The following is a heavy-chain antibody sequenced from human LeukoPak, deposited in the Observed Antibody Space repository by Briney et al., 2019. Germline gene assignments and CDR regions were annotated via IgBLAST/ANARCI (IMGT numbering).Heavy chain of an antibody. CDR3: ARDLSLDY. J-gene: IGHJ4*02. CDR1: GGSISNYY. Sequence: SETLSLTCTVSGGSISNYYWTWIRQPPGKGLEWIAYIYYSGSTNYNPSLKSRVTISVDTSKNQFSLKLSSVTAADTAVYYCARDLSLDYWGQGTLVTVSS. V-gene: IGHV4-59*01. CDR2: IYYSGST.